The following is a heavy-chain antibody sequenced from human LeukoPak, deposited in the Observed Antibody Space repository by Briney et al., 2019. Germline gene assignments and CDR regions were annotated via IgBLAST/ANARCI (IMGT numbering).Heavy chain of an antibody. J-gene: IGHJ4*02. Sequence: PGGSLRLSCAASGFTFSSYALSWVRQAPGKGLEWVSSISGSGGSTYYGDSVKGRFTISRDNSKNTLYLQMNSLRAEDTAVYYCAKRGSGSYPFDYWGQGTLVTVSS. CDR1: GFTFSSYA. D-gene: IGHD3-10*01. CDR2: ISGSGGST. V-gene: IGHV3-23*01. CDR3: AKRGSGSYPFDY.